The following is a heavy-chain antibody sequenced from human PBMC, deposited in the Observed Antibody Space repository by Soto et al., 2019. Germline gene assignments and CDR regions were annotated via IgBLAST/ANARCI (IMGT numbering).Heavy chain of an antibody. Sequence: GSLRLSCAASGFTFSSYWMSWVRQAPGKGLEWMANIRDDGSKTYYADSVKGRFTISRDNSKDTLYLQMNNLRAEDTAVYYCAKPPDYNWNDYWGQGTLVTVSS. CDR3: AKPPDYNWNDY. D-gene: IGHD1-20*01. CDR2: IRDDGSKT. CDR1: GFTFSSYW. V-gene: IGHV3-7*03. J-gene: IGHJ4*02.